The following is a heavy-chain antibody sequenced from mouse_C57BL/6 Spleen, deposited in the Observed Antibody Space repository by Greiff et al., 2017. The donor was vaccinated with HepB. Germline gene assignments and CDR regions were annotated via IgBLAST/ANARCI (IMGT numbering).Heavy chain of an antibody. CDR2: ISGGGGNT. V-gene: IGHV5-9*01. CDR3: ARVKDYFDY. J-gene: IGHJ2*01. D-gene: IGHD1-3*01. CDR1: GFTFSSYT. Sequence: EVMLVESGGGLVKPGGSLKLSCAASGFTFSSYTMSWVRQTPEKRLEWVATISGGGGNTYYPDSVKGRFTISRDNAKNTLYLQMSSLRSEDTALYDCARVKDYFDYWGQGTTLTVSS.